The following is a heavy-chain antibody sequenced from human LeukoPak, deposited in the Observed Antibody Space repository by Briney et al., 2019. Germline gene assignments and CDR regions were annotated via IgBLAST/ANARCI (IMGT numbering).Heavy chain of an antibody. CDR1: GFTVSSSY. CDR3: ARARGNRIYFDY. CDR2: LYYGGDT. V-gene: IGHV3-66*01. D-gene: IGHD4-23*01. Sequence: GGSLRLSCAASGFTVSSSYMSWVRQAPGKALEWVSILYYGGDTYYADSVKGRFTVSRDNSKDTLYLQMNSLRAEDTAIYYCARARGNRIYFDYWGQGTLVTVSS. J-gene: IGHJ4*02.